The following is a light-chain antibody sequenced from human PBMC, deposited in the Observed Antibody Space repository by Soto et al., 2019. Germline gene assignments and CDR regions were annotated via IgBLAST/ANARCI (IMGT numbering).Light chain of an antibody. CDR2: DAS. J-gene: IGKJ1*01. CDR3: QQRSNWPPT. Sequence: EIVMTQPPVTLSVSPGERVTLSCRASESVSSYLAWYQQKPGQAPRLLIYDASTRATGIPARFSGSGSGTDFTLTITSLEPEDFAVYYCQQRSNWPPTFGQGTKVDIK. V-gene: IGKV3-11*01. CDR1: ESVSSY.